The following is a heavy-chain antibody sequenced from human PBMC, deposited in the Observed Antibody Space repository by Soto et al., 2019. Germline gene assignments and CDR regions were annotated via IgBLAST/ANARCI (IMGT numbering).Heavy chain of an antibody. CDR3: ARVEQQLAPNWFDP. D-gene: IGHD6-13*01. Sequence: QVQLVQSGAEVKKPGSSVKVSCKASGGTFSSYAISWVRQAPGQGLEWMGGIIPIFGTANYAQKFQGRVTITADESTSKAYMELSSLRSEDTAVYYCARVEQQLAPNWFDPWGQGTLVTVSS. CDR1: GGTFSSYA. J-gene: IGHJ5*02. CDR2: IIPIFGTA. V-gene: IGHV1-69*01.